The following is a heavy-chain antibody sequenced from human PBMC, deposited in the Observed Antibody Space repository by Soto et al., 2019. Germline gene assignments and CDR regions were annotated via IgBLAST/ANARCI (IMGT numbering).Heavy chain of an antibody. J-gene: IGHJ6*02. CDR1: GFTVSSYG. CDR2: IWYDGSNK. V-gene: IGHV3-33*01. D-gene: IGHD6-13*01. Sequence: QVQLVESGGGVVQPGRSLRLSCAASGFTVSSYGMHWVRQAPGKGLEWVAVIWYDGSNKYYADSVKGRFTISRDNSKNTLYLQMNSLRAEDTAVYYCSRGDRQEKRQQLYYGMDVWGQGTTVTVSS. CDR3: SRGDRQEKRQQLYYGMDV.